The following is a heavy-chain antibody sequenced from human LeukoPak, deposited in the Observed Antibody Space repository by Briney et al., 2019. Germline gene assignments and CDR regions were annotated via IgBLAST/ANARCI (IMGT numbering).Heavy chain of an antibody. CDR3: ARGVGRVDY. J-gene: IGHJ4*02. Sequence: LAGGSLRLSCAASGFTVSSNYMSWVRQAPGKGLEWVAVIWYDGSNKYYADSVKGRFTISRDNSKNTLYLQMNSLRAEDTAVYYCARGVGRVDYWGQGTLVTVSS. CDR1: GFTVSSNY. V-gene: IGHV3-33*08. CDR2: IWYDGSNK.